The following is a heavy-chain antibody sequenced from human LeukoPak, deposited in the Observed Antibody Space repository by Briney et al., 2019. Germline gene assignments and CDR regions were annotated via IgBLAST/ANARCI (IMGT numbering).Heavy chain of an antibody. CDR3: ARDRSRYQDY. CDR2: INTDGSNT. CDR1: GFTFSSYW. J-gene: IGHJ4*02. D-gene: IGHD2-2*01. V-gene: IGHV3-74*01. Sequence: GRSLRLSCAASGFTFSSYWMHWVRQAPGKGLVWVSRINTDGSNTVYADSVKGRFTISRDNAENTLYLQINSLRAEDAAVYYCARDRSRYQDYWGQGTLVTVSS.